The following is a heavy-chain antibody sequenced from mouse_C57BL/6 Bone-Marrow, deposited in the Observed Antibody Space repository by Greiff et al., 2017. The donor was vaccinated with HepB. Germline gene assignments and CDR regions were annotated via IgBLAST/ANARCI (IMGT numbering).Heavy chain of an antibody. CDR1: GYTFTSYW. Sequence: EVQLQQSGTVLARPGASVKLSCKTSGYTFTSYWMHWVKQRPGQGLEWIGAIYPGNSDTSYNQKFKGKAKLTAVTSASTAYMELSSLTNEDSAVYYCTRWIYDGSSYVGYWGQGTTLTVSS. J-gene: IGHJ2*01. CDR2: IYPGNSDT. CDR3: TRWIYDGSSYVGY. D-gene: IGHD1-1*01. V-gene: IGHV1-5*01.